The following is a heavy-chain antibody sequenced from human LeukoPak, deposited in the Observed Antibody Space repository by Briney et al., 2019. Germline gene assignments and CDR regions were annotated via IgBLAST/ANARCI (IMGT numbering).Heavy chain of an antibody. V-gene: IGHV4-4*07. Sequence: SETLSLTCSVSGGSVNNYYWNWIRQPAGKGLEWIGRIYTSGSTNYNPSLKSRVTISVDTSKNQFSLKLSSVTAADTAVYYCARGDYYDSSVDYWGQGTLVTVSS. J-gene: IGHJ4*02. CDR1: GGSVNNYY. CDR3: ARGDYYDSSVDY. CDR2: IYTSGST. D-gene: IGHD3-22*01.